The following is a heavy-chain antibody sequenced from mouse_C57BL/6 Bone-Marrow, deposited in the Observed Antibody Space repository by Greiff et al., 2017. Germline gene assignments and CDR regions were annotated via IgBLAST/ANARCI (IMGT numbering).Heavy chain of an antibody. CDR3: ARSGWGVDWYFDV. CDR1: GYTFTSYW. CDR2: IDPSDSYT. Sequence: QVQLQQPGAELVRPGTSVKLSCKASGYTFTSYWMHWVKQRPGQGLEWIGVIDPSDSYTNYNQKFKGKATLTVDTSSSTAYRQLSSLTSEDSAVYYCARSGWGVDWYFDVWGTGTTVTVSS. D-gene: IGHD3-1*01. V-gene: IGHV1-59*01. J-gene: IGHJ1*03.